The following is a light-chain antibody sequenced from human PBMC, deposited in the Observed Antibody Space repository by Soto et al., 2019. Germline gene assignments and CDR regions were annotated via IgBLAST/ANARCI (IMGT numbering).Light chain of an antibody. J-gene: IGKJ3*01. V-gene: IGKV1-5*01. Sequence: DIQMTQSPSTLSASVGDRVTITCRASQSISTWLAWYQQRPGKAPKVLIYGASSLESGVPSRFSGSGSGTEFSLTISSLQPDDFATYYCQQYKNYPTLGPGTKVDIK. CDR2: GAS. CDR3: QQYKNYPT. CDR1: QSISTW.